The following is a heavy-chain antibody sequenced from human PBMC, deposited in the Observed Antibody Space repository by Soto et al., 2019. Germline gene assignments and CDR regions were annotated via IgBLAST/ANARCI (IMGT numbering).Heavy chain of an antibody. CDR3: ARGDSSGSYYYYYYMDV. CDR1: GFTFSSYA. CDR2: ISSNGGST. Sequence: EVQLVESGGGLVQPGGSLRLSCAASGFTFSSYAMHWVRQAPGKGLEYVSAISSNGGSTYYANSVKGRFTISRDNSKNTLYRQMGSLRAEDMAVYYCARGDSSGSYYYYYYMDVWGKGTTVTVSS. V-gene: IGHV3-64*01. J-gene: IGHJ6*03. D-gene: IGHD6-19*01.